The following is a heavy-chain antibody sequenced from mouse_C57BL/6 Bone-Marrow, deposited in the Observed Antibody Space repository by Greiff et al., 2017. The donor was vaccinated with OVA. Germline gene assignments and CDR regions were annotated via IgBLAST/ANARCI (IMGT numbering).Heavy chain of an antibody. CDR1: GYTFTSYW. D-gene: IGHD1-1*01. CDR2: IDPSDSET. CDR3: ATNYYGRAMDY. Sequence: LKPGAELVRPGSSVKLSCKASGYTFTSYWMHWVKQRPIQGLEWIGNIDPSDSETHYNQKFKDKATLTVDKSSSTAYMQLSSLTSEDSAVYYCATNYYGRAMDYWGQGTSVTVSS. V-gene: IGHV1-52*01. J-gene: IGHJ4*01.